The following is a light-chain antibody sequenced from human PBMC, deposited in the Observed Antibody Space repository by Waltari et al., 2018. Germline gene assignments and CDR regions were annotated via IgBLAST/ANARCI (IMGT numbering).Light chain of an antibody. Sequence: DIVMTQSPDSLAVSLGERETIKCKARQNILYNSYSKNYLAWYQQKPGQPPKLLIYWASSRETGVPDRFSGSGSGTDFTLTISSLQAEDVAVYYCQQHYSSPYTFGQGTKLEI. CDR2: WAS. CDR1: QNILYNSYSKNY. V-gene: IGKV4-1*01. J-gene: IGKJ2*01. CDR3: QQHYSSPYT.